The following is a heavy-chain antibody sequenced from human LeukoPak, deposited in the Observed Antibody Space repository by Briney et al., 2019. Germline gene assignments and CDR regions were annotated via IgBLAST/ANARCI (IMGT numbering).Heavy chain of an antibody. Sequence: GRSLRLSCAASGFTFSSYSMNWVRQAPGKGLEWVSSISSSSSYIYYADSVKGRFTISRDNAKNSLYLQMNSLRAEDTAVYYCARDGFLVGATRCHGYWGQGTLVTVSS. CDR1: GFTFSSYS. V-gene: IGHV3-21*01. D-gene: IGHD1-26*01. CDR2: ISSSSSYI. J-gene: IGHJ4*02. CDR3: ARDGFLVGATRCHGY.